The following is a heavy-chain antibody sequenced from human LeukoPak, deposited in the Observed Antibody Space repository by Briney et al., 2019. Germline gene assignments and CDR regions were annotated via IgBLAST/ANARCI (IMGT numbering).Heavy chain of an antibody. CDR2: IYRSGNT. Sequence: SETLSLTCTVSGYSISSGFYWGWIRPPPGKGLEWIGSIYRSGNTYYNLSLKSRVTISVDTSKNQFSLKLNSVTAADTAVYYCARDPHSGADYWGQGTLVTVSS. CDR3: ARDPHSGADY. D-gene: IGHD5-12*01. V-gene: IGHV4-38-2*02. J-gene: IGHJ4*02. CDR1: GYSISSGFY.